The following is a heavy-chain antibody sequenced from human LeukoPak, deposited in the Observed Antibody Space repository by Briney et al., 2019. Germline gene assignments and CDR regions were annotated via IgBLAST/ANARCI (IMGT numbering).Heavy chain of an antibody. D-gene: IGHD1-26*01. CDR3: ARQGFSGNYQGDAFDI. J-gene: IGHJ3*02. CDR2: IYPTDSDT. Sequence: GESLKISCKGSGYRFTTYWIGWVRQMPGKGLEWMGIIYPTDSDTIYSPSFQGHVTISADRSLNTAYLQWSSLKAAYTAMYYCARQGFSGNYQGDAFDIWGQGTMVTVYS. V-gene: IGHV5-51*01. CDR1: GYRFTTYW.